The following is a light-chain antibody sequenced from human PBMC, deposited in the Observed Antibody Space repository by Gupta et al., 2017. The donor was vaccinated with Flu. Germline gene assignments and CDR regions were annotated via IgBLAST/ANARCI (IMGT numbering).Light chain of an antibody. V-gene: IGKV3-15*01. CDR3: LQHSEWLRT. J-gene: IGKJ2*01. CDR2: SAS. Sequence: EMTQSPSSLSVSSGEGATLSCRASQNSGNNVAWYPENTCPAPRALTYSASARAPTTPVRFSGRGSGTEFSLTISSLQSEDFAVSYCLQHSEWLRTFGQGTKLDIK. CDR1: QNSGNN.